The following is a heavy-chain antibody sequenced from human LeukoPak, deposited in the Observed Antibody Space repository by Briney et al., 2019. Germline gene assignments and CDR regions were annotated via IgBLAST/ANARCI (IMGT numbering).Heavy chain of an antibody. V-gene: IGHV1-24*01. Sequence: ASVKVSCKVSGYTLTELSMHWVRQAPGKGLEWMGGFDPEDGETIYAQKFQGRVTMTEDTSTDTAYMELSSLRSEDTAVYYCATDLIYLRLPGGWGQGTLVTVSS. J-gene: IGHJ4*02. D-gene: IGHD3-16*01. CDR2: FDPEDGET. CDR1: GYTLTELS. CDR3: ATDLIYLRLPGG.